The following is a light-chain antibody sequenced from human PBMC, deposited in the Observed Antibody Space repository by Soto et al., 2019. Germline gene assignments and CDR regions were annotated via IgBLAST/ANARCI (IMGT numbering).Light chain of an antibody. CDR3: QQYEKYWT. CDR1: QSISNR. V-gene: IGKV1-5*01. J-gene: IGKJ1*01. CDR2: DAS. Sequence: DIQMTQSPSTLSASVGDRVTITCRASQSISNRLAWYQQKPGKAPKYLIYDASSLASGAPSRFSGSGSGTEFTLSISRLQPDDFATYYCQQYEKYWTFGQGTQV.